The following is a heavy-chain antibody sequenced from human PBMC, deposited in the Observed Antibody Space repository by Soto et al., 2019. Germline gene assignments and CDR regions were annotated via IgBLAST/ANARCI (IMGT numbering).Heavy chain of an antibody. Sequence: SETLSLTCTVSGGSFTGHFWSWVRQPPGKGLEWIGEVSNSGNTKYYPSLRSRVTLSVDSSKNQISLALTSVTAADTAFYFCAKDLRTGWSLGNFDSWGQGTLVTVSS. J-gene: IGHJ4*02. CDR1: GGSFTGHF. D-gene: IGHD3-3*01. CDR2: VSNSGNT. V-gene: IGHV4-34*01. CDR3: AKDLRTGWSLGNFDS.